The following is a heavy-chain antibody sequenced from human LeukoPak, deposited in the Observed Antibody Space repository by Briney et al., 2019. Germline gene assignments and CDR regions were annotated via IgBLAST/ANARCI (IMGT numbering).Heavy chain of an antibody. V-gene: IGHV4-34*01. CDR2: INHSGST. J-gene: IGHJ4*02. D-gene: IGHD4-23*01. CDR3: ARGPNYGGNALDY. CDR1: GGSFSGYY. Sequence: SETLSLTCAVYGGSFSGYYWSWIRQPPGKGLEWIGEINHSGSTNYNPSLKSRDTISVDTSKNQFSLKLSSVTAADTAVYYCARGPNYGGNALDYWGQGTLVTVSS.